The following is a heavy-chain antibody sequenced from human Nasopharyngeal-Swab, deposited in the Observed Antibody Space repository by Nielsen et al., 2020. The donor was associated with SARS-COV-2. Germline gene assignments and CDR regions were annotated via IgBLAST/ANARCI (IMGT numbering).Heavy chain of an antibody. CDR3: ARDHDYGDYYFDY. V-gene: IGHV3-11*06. Sequence: WIRQPPGKGLEWVSYISSSSSYTYYADSVKGRFTISRDNAKNSLYLQMNSLRAEDTAVYYCARDHDYGDYYFDYWGQGTLVTVSS. CDR2: ISSSSSYT. D-gene: IGHD4-17*01. J-gene: IGHJ4*02.